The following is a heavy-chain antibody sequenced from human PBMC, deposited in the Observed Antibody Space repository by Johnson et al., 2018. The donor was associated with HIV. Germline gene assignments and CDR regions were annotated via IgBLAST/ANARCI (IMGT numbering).Heavy chain of an antibody. D-gene: IGHD1-14*01. CDR3: AILTDRISAFDI. J-gene: IGHJ3*02. CDR1: GFIFRNYW. Sequence: VQLVESGGGLVKPGGSLRLSCAASGFIFRNYWMYWVRQAPGKGLVWVPRIYSDGSDTAYADSVKGRFTISRDNAKNSLYLEMNSLRVEDTALYYCAILTDRISAFDIWGQGTMVTVSS. V-gene: IGHV3-74*03. CDR2: IYSDGSDT.